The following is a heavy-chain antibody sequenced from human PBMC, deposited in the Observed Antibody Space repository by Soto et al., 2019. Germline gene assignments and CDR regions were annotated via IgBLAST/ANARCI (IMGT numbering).Heavy chain of an antibody. CDR1: GGSISSSSYY. J-gene: IGHJ5*02. D-gene: IGHD3-3*01. CDR2: IYYSGST. Sequence: QLQLQESGPGLVKPSETLSLTCTVSGGSISSSSYYWGWIRQPPGKGLEWIGSIYYSGSTYYNPSLKSRVTISVDTSKNQFSLKLSSVTAADTAVYYCAREALDELEWLLANWFDPWGQGTLVTVSS. V-gene: IGHV4-39*02. CDR3: AREALDELEWLLANWFDP.